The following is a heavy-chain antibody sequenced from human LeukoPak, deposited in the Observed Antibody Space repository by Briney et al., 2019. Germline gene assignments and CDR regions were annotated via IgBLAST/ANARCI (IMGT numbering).Heavy chain of an antibody. CDR3: ATGLGGSYYGNFDY. V-gene: IGHV5-51*01. D-gene: IGHD1-26*01. CDR2: IYPGDSDT. J-gene: IGHJ4*02. Sequence: GEXLKISFKGSGYSFTNYWIGWVRQMPEKGLEWMGIIYPGDSDTRYSPSFRGQVTISADKSISTAYLQWSSLKASDTAMYYCATGLGGSYYGNFDYWGQGTLVTVSS. CDR1: GYSFTNYW.